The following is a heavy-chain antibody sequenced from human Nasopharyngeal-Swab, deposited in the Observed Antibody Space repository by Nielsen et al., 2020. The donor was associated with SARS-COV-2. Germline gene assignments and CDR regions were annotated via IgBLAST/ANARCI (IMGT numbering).Heavy chain of an antibody. V-gene: IGHV3-48*03. CDR1: GFTFSSYE. CDR3: AGGYYYDSSGYYYGYYYYYGMDV. J-gene: IGHJ6*02. CDR2: ISSSGSTI. D-gene: IGHD3-22*01. Sequence: GESLKISCAASGFTFSSYEMNWVRQAPGKGLEWVSYISSSGSTIYYADSVKGRFTISRDNAKNSLYLQMNSLRAEDTAVYYCAGGYYYDSSGYYYGYYYYYGMDVWGQGTTVTVSS.